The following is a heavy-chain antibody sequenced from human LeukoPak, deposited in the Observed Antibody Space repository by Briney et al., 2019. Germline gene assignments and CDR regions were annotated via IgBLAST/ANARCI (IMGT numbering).Heavy chain of an antibody. J-gene: IGHJ4*02. CDR2: IYHSGST. Sequence: SETLSLTCAVSGGSINSNNWWSWVRRPPGKGLEWIGEIYHSGSTNYNPSLKSRVTISGDKSKNQFSLKLSSMTAADTAIYYCAREQKEILAGYYSFDYWGKEILSTVSS. V-gene: IGHV4-4*02. CDR3: AREQKEILAGYYSFDY. D-gene: IGHD3-9*01. CDR1: GGSINSNNW.